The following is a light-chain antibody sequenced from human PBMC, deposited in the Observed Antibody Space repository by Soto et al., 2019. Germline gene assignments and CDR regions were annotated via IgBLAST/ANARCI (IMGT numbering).Light chain of an antibody. CDR3: QKYGSVPFT. CDR1: QGISNS. V-gene: IGKV1-27*01. CDR2: AAS. J-gene: IGKJ3*01. Sequence: DIPMTQSPSSMSASVGDRVTITCRASQGISNSLAWYQQKPGKVPKLLIYAASTLQSGVPSRFSGSGSGTDFTLTISSLQPEDVATYYCQKYGSVPFTFGPGTKVDIK.